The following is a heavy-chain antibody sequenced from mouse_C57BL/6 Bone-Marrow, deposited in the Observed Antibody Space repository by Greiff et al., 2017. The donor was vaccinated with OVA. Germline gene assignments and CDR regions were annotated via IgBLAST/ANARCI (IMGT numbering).Heavy chain of an antibody. D-gene: IGHD2-5*01. J-gene: IGHJ2*01. V-gene: IGHV5-17*01. CDR3: AKESNFYFDY. Sequence: EVMLVESGGGLVKPGGSLKLSCAASGFTFSAYGMHWVRQAPEKGLEWVAYISSGSSTIYYADTVKGRFPISRDNAKNTLFLQMTSLRSEDTAMYYCAKESNFYFDYWGQGTTLTVSS. CDR1: GFTFSAYG. CDR2: ISSGSSTI.